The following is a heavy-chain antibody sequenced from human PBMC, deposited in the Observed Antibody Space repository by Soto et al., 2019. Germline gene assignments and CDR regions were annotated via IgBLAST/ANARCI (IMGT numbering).Heavy chain of an antibody. CDR3: AHRAYYYGSGSHYTH. Sequence: QITLKESGPTLVKPTQTLTLTCTFSGFSLSTREVGVGWIRQPPGKALEWLALIYWDDDKRYRQSLKSRLTIAKDTSKNLVILIETNMGPEDTATYYCAHRAYYYGSGSHYTHWGQGILVTGSS. D-gene: IGHD3-10*01. V-gene: IGHV2-5*02. CDR2: IYWDDDK. J-gene: IGHJ4*02. CDR1: GFSLSTREVG.